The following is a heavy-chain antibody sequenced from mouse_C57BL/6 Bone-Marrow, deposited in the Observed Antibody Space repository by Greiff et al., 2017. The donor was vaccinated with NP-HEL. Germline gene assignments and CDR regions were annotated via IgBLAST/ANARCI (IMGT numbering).Heavy chain of an antibody. CDR3: ARRVYGDYVDPFDY. CDR2: IYPRDGST. D-gene: IGHD2-13*01. J-gene: IGHJ2*01. Sequence: QVQLQQSGPELVKPGASVKLSCKASGYTFTSYDINWVKQRPGQGLEWIGWIYPRDGSTKYNEKFKGKATLTVDTSSRTAYMELHSLTSEDSAVYFCARRVYGDYVDPFDYWGQGTTLTVSS. CDR1: GYTFTSYD. V-gene: IGHV1-85*01.